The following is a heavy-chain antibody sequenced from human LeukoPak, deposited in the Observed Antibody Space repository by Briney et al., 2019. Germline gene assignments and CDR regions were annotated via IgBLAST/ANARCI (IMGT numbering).Heavy chain of an antibody. CDR3: TRGPFLNGNAYNWFDP. CDR1: GYTFTSFN. V-gene: IGHV1-8*03. CDR2: VNCDNGNT. D-gene: IGHD1-20*01. Sequence: ASVKVFCKTSGYTFTSFNINWVRHTTGHGPEWMGWVNCDNGNTRYARKFQGRVAIARDTSTSTVYLELNNLSSDDTAMYYCTRGPFLNGNAYNWFDPWGQGTLVTVSS. J-gene: IGHJ5*02.